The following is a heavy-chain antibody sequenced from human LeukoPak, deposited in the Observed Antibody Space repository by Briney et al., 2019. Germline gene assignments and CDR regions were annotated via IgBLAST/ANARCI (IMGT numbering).Heavy chain of an antibody. Sequence: ASVKVSCKASGYTFINYDINWVRQAPGQGLEWMGWISANKGNTNYAQKFQGRVTMTRDTSTSTVYMELSSLRSEDTAMYYCARDAKYYYDSSGYSHFDYWGQGTLVTVSS. V-gene: IGHV1-18*01. CDR2: ISANKGNT. D-gene: IGHD3-22*01. CDR1: GYTFINYD. CDR3: ARDAKYYYDSSGYSHFDY. J-gene: IGHJ4*02.